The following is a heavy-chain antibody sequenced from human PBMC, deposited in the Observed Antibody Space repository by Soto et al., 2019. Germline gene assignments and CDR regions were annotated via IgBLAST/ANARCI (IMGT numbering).Heavy chain of an antibody. J-gene: IGHJ6*02. Sequence: QVQLVQSGAEVKKPGSSVKVSCKASGGTFNNYPITWVRQAPGQGLEWMGGNIPIYGTANYAQKFQGRVTITVDESTSTSYMELSSLRSEDTAIYYCARGRGYSGDDHYYYFDMDVWGQGTTVNVSS. CDR2: NIPIYGTA. CDR3: ARGRGYSGDDHYYYFDMDV. CDR1: GGTFNNYP. V-gene: IGHV1-69*01. D-gene: IGHD5-12*01.